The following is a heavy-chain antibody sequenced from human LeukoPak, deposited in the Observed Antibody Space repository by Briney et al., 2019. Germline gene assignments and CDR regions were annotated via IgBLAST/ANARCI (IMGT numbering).Heavy chain of an antibody. V-gene: IGHV1-69*05. CDR1: GGTFSSYA. CDR2: IIPIFGTA. D-gene: IGHD4-11*01. CDR3: ARRGLTVTTPFDY. Sequence: ASVKVSCKASGGTFSSYAISWVRQAPGQGREWVGGIIPIFGTANYAQKFQGRVTITTDESTSTAYMELSSLRSEDTAVYYCARRGLTVTTPFDYWGQGTLVTVSS. J-gene: IGHJ4*02.